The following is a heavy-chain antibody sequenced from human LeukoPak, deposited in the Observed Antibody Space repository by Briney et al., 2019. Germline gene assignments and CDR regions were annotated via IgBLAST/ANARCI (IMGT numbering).Heavy chain of an antibody. Sequence: GGSLRLSCAASGFTFSNYWMHWVRQAPGKGLVWVSRINSDGINTSYADSVKGRFTISRDNAKNSLYLQMNSLRAEDTAVYYCVRDKGYSGYDFDYWGQGTLVTVSS. V-gene: IGHV3-74*01. CDR1: GFTFSNYW. CDR2: INSDGINT. D-gene: IGHD5-12*01. J-gene: IGHJ4*02. CDR3: VRDKGYSGYDFDY.